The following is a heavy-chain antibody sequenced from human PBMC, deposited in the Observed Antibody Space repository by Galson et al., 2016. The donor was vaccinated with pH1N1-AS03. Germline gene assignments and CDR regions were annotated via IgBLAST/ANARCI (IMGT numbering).Heavy chain of an antibody. Sequence: SVKVSCKASGGTFTSHAVSWMRPAPGQGLEWMGGIILSLGMTHYARDFKDRVTFTADESATTAYMELTSLRSEDTAVFYCARGGEFNYGTLDYWGQGSLVTVSS. CDR1: GGTFTSHA. CDR2: IILSLGMT. D-gene: IGHD1-7*01. CDR3: ARGGEFNYGTLDY. J-gene: IGHJ4*02. V-gene: IGHV1-69*10.